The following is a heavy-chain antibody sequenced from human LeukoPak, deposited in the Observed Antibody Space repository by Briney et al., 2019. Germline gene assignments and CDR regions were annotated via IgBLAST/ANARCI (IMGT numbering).Heavy chain of an antibody. D-gene: IGHD3-22*01. Sequence: SETLSLTCAVYGGSFSGYYWTWIRQTPEKGLEWIGEMNPSGSTSYNPSLKSRVTISVDTSKNQFSLRLSSVTAADTAVYYCARGRQDVTMIVVVMTAVSYYLDVWGKGTTVTVS. CDR1: GGSFSGYY. V-gene: IGHV4-34*01. CDR3: ARGRQDVTMIVVVMTAVSYYLDV. J-gene: IGHJ6*03. CDR2: MNPSGST.